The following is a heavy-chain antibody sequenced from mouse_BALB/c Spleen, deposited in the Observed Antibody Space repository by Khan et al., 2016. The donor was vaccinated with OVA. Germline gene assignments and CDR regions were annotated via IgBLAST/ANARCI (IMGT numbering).Heavy chain of an antibody. Sequence: EVELVESGGGLVQPGGSLKLSCAASGFTFSSYGMSWVRQTPDKRLELVATINSNGGSTYYPDSVKGRFTISRDNAKNTLYLQMSSLKSEDTAMYYCARMARTINWGQGTMLTVSA. CDR2: INSNGGST. CDR1: GFTFSSYG. CDR3: ARMARTIN. J-gene: IGHJ3*01. V-gene: IGHV5-6-3*01.